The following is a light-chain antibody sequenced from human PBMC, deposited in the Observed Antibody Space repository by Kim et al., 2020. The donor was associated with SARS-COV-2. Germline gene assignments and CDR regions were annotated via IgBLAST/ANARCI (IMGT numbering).Light chain of an antibody. CDR2: AAS. CDR3: QKYDGPPLT. V-gene: IGKV1-27*01. Sequence: ASVGDRFTITGRVSQGISNYLAGEQKKPGNDSNLLIDAASALQAGVASRFSGSGSGTDSTLTISSLQPEDVATYYGQKYDGPPLTFGHGTKVDIK. CDR1: QGISNY. J-gene: IGKJ1*01.